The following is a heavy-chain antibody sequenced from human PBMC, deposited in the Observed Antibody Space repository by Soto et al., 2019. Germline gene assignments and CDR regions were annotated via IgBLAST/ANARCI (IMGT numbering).Heavy chain of an antibody. D-gene: IGHD2-15*01. Sequence: QVQLVESGGGVVQPGRSLRLSCAASGFTFSNYGVHWVRQAPGKGLEWVAVISYDGSNKYYADSVKGRFTISRDNSKNTLYLQMNNLRAEDTAVYYCAKDKDLVVVVAATWFDPWGQGTLVTVSS. V-gene: IGHV3-30*18. CDR2: ISYDGSNK. CDR3: AKDKDLVVVVAATWFDP. J-gene: IGHJ5*02. CDR1: GFTFSNYG.